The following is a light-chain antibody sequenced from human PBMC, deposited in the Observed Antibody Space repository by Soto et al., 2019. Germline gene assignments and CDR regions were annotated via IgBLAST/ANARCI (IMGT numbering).Light chain of an antibody. Sequence: EFLLTQSPGTLALSPGERATLSCRASQTVRNKYLAWYQQKPGQAPRLLMYDASSRATGIPERFSGGGSGTDFTLTISRLEPEDFAVYYCQQYGSHPITFGQGTRLEIK. J-gene: IGKJ5*01. V-gene: IGKV3-20*01. CDR2: DAS. CDR3: QQYGSHPIT. CDR1: QTVRNKY.